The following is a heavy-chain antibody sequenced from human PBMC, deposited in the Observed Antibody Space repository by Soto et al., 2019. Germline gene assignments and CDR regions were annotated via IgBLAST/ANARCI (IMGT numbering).Heavy chain of an antibody. J-gene: IGHJ4*02. CDR2: TNPNSGGT. D-gene: IGHD5-18*01. V-gene: IGHV1-2*04. CDR3: ARGGNTAMVTIDY. Sequence: QVQLVQSGAEVKKPGASVKVSCKASGYTFTGYYMHWLRQAPGQGLERMGWTNPNSGGTNYAQKFQGWVTMTRDTSISTAYMELSRLRSDDTAVYYCARGGNTAMVTIDYWRQGTLVTVSS. CDR1: GYTFTGYY.